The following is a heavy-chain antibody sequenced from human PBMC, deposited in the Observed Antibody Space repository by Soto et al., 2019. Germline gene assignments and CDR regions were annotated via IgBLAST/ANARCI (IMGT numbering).Heavy chain of an antibody. D-gene: IGHD2-2*02. V-gene: IGHV3-21*01. CDR3: ARMGVDIVVVPAAIRDWYFDL. J-gene: IGHJ2*01. CDR1: GFTFSSYS. CDR2: ISSSSSYI. Sequence: EVQLVESGGGLVKPGGSLRLSCAASGFTFSSYSMNWVRQAPGKGLEWVSSISSSSSYIYYADSVKGRFTISRDNAKNSRYLQMNSLRAEDTAVYYCARMGVDIVVVPAAIRDWYFDLWGRGTLVTVSS.